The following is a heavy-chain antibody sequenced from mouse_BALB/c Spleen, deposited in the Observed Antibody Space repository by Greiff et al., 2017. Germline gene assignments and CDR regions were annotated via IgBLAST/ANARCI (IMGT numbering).Heavy chain of an antibody. CDR2: ISYSGST. J-gene: IGHJ4*01. CDR1: GYSITSDYA. D-gene: IGHD1-1*01. CDR3: ARGYGSPYYAMDY. Sequence: VQLKESGPGLVKPSQSLSLTCTVTGYSITSDYAWNWIRQFPGNKLEWMGYISYSGSTSYNPSLKSRISITRDTSKNQFFLQLNSVTTEDTATYYCARGYGSPYYAMDYWGQGTSVTVSS. V-gene: IGHV3-2*02.